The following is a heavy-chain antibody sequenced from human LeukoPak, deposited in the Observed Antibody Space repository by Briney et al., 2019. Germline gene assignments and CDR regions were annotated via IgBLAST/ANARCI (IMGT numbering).Heavy chain of an antibody. CDR3: ASWTSGY. Sequence: GGSLRLSCAASEFTLSDHYMDWFRQAPGKGLEWVGRTRDKANSYTTEYAASAKGRFTISRDDSKNSLYLQMNSLKTEDTAVYYCASWTSGYWGQGTLVTVSS. V-gene: IGHV3-72*01. J-gene: IGHJ4*02. D-gene: IGHD3/OR15-3a*01. CDR2: TRDKANSYTT. CDR1: EFTLSDHY.